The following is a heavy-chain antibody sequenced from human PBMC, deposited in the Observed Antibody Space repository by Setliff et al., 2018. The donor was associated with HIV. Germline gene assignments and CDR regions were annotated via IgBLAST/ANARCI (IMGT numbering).Heavy chain of an antibody. J-gene: IGHJ5*02. CDR3: ARDLVVVAPYYCFDP. V-gene: IGHV1-2*02. Sequence: ASVKVSCKTSGYTFTSDHLHWLRQAPGQGLEWMGWINPNSGDTRYAQRFQGRVTMTRDTSTNTAYMELNSLTSDDTAVYYCARDLVVVAPYYCFDPWGQGTLVTVSS. CDR1: GYTFTSDH. CDR2: INPNSGDT. D-gene: IGHD2-15*01.